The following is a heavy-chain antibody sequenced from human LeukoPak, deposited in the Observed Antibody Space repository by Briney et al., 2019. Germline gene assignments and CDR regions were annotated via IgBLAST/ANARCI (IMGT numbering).Heavy chain of an antibody. CDR1: GFTFNYYA. J-gene: IGHJ5*02. Sequence: GGSLRLSCAASGFTFNYYAMSCVRQAPGKGLEWVSETSGSGGSTYYADSVKGRFTISRGNSKNTLYLQMNSLRAEDTAVYYCTKDYGDYGGWFDPWGQGTLVTVSS. D-gene: IGHD4-17*01. V-gene: IGHV3-23*01. CDR3: TKDYGDYGGWFDP. CDR2: TSGSGGST.